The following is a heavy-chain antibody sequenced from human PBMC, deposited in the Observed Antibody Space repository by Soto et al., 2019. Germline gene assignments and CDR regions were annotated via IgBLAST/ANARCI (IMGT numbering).Heavy chain of an antibody. V-gene: IGHV4-61*08. D-gene: IGHD3-3*01. Sequence: SETLSLTCTVSGAALSSVGYFYTWVRQPPGKGLEWLGYIYYSGGTNYNPSLKSRVTISLDKSKSQFSLRLISVTAADTAVYYCASAPIARPEWPKYDYYGLDVWGQGTTVTV. CDR1: GAALSSVGYF. CDR2: IYYSGGT. CDR3: ASAPIARPEWPKYDYYGLDV. J-gene: IGHJ6*02.